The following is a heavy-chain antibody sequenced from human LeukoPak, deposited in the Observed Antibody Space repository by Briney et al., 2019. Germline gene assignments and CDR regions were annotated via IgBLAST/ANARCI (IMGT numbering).Heavy chain of an antibody. CDR1: GFTFSSYA. V-gene: IGHV3-23*01. CDR3: AKASIPSDTRWYYCYMDV. CDR2: IAGGGST. Sequence: PGGSLRLSCAASGFTFSSYAMNWVRQAPGKGLEWVSAIAGGGSTYYADSVKGRFTISRDNSKNTLYLQMNSLRAEDTAVYYCAKASIPSDTRWYYCYMDVWGKGTTVTVSS. J-gene: IGHJ6*03. D-gene: IGHD2-2*01.